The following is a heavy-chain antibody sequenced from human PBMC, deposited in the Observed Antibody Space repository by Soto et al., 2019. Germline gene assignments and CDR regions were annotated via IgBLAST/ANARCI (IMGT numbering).Heavy chain of an antibody. V-gene: IGHV3-21*01. CDR3: VRARSTDSRPDY. CDR2: ITSSSSYI. CDR1: GFTFSLYS. D-gene: IGHD3-22*01. J-gene: IGHJ4*02. Sequence: GGSLRLSCAASGFTFSLYSMIWVRQAPGKGLEWVESITSSSSYIYYEDSLKGRFTISRDNAKNSLFLQLDSLRAEDTAVYFCVRARSTDSRPDYWGQGTLVTVSS.